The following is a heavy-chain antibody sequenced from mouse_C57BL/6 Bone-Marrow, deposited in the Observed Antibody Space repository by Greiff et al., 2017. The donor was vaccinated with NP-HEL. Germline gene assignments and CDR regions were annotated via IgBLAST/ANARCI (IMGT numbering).Heavy chain of an antibody. J-gene: IGHJ2*01. CDR3: ARRRCDY. Sequence: VQLQQSGPELVKPGASVKISCKASGYTFTDYYMNWVKQSHGKSLEWIGDINPNNGGTSYNQKFKGKATLTVDKSYSTAYMELRSLTSEDSAVYYCARRRCDYWGQGTTLTVSS. V-gene: IGHV1-26*01. CDR1: GYTFTDYY. CDR2: INPNNGGT.